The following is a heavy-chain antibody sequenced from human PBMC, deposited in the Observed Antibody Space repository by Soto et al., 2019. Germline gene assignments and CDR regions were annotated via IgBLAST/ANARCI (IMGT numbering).Heavy chain of an antibody. V-gene: IGHV4-59*01. D-gene: IGHD2-15*01. CDR2: IYYSGST. J-gene: IGHJ5*02. CDR3: ARVGVVAANPGWFDP. CDR1: GGSISSYY. Sequence: SETLSPTCTVSGGSISSYYWSWIRQPPGKGLEWIGYIYYSGSTNYNPSLKSRVTISVDTSKNQFSLKLSSVTAADTAVYYCARVGVVAANPGWFDPWGQGTLVTVSS.